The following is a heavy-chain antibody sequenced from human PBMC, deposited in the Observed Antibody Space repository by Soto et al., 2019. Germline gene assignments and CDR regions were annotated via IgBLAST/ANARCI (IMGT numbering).Heavy chain of an antibody. CDR1: GDSISTFY. J-gene: IGHJ4*02. D-gene: IGHD3-22*01. CDR2: VYYTGST. CDR3: ARGRTVRNYADDSSDYFYFFDY. V-gene: IGHV4-59*01. Sequence: LSLTCTVSGDSISTFYWGWMRQSPGKELEWIGYVYYTGSTNYNPSLKSRVTISVDRSKSQFSLKLTSANAADTAVYYCARGRTVRNYADDSSDYFYFFDYWGQGTQVTVSS.